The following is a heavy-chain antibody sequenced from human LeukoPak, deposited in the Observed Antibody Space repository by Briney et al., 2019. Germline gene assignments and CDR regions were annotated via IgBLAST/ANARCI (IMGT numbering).Heavy chain of an antibody. J-gene: IGHJ4*02. CDR3: VRGGYGWTFDC. D-gene: IGHD5-18*01. Sequence: PGGSLRLSCTASGFNFNDNFMGWIRQAPGKGLEWISYISSKGDTIHYSDPVKGRFSIARDNPQKSLYLQMNSLRVEDTAVYYCVRGGYGWTFDCWGQGTLVTVSS. V-gene: IGHV3-11*01. CDR2: ISSKGDTI. CDR1: GFNFNDNF.